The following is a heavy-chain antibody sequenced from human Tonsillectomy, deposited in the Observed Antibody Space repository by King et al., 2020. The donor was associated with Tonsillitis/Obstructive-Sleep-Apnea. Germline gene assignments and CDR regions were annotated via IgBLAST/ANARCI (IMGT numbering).Heavy chain of an antibody. V-gene: IGHV3-21*06. CDR2: ISSSSNFI. D-gene: IGHD1-26*01. CDR3: ARGGLYSGSYAPDY. J-gene: IGHJ4*02. Sequence: VPLVESGGGLVKPGGSLRLSCAASGFTFTRYSMNWVRQAPGKGLEWVSSISSSSNFIYYADSLKGRFSISRDNAKNSLYLQMNSLRAEDTAVYYCARGGLYSGSYAPDYWGQGTLVTVSS. CDR1: GFTFTRYS.